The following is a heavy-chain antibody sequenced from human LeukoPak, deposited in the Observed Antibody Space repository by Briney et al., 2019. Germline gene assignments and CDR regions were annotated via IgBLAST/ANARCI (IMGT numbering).Heavy chain of an antibody. Sequence: SETLSLTCTVSGGSMTPYHWTWIRQPAGKGLEWIGRLHISGNKNYNPSLKGRVTISLDTSKNQFSLGMTSVTAADTAVYFCARDPLRSSFDSWGRGILVTVSS. CDR1: GGSMTPYH. J-gene: IGHJ4*02. CDR2: LHISGNK. CDR3: ARDPLRSSFDS. D-gene: IGHD6-13*01. V-gene: IGHV4-4*07.